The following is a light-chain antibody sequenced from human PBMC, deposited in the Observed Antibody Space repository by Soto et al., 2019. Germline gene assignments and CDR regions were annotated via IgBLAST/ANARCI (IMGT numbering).Light chain of an antibody. CDR2: AAS. CDR1: QSISSY. V-gene: IGKV1-39*01. Sequence: DIQMTQSPSSLSASVGDRVTITCRASQSISSYLNWYQQKPGKAPKLLIYAASSLQSGVPSRFSGSGSGTDFILTISSLQPEDFATYYCQQYNSYSFGQGTKVDIK. J-gene: IGKJ1*01. CDR3: QQYNSYS.